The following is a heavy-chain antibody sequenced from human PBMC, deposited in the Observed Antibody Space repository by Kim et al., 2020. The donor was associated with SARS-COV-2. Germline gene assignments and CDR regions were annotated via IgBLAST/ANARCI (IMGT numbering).Heavy chain of an antibody. CDR2: ISGDTRGT. J-gene: IGHJ4*02. CDR1: GFTFSTYA. V-gene: IGHV3-23*01. CDR3: PRATDYNDYFDY. Sequence: GGSLRLSCAASGFTFSTYALSWVCQGPGKRLELVSAISGDTRGTYYADSVRGRFTISRDNSTNMLYLQMNNLSAEDTAIYYCPRATDYNDYFDYWGQGTLVTVSS. D-gene: IGHD4-4*01.